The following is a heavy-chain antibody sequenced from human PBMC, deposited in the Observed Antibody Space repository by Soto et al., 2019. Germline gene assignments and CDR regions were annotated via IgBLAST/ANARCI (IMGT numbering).Heavy chain of an antibody. D-gene: IGHD6-13*01. J-gene: IGHJ6*02. CDR1: GFTFTSSA. CDR3: AAGGLGSSWYFTRRYYYGMDV. Sequence: SVKVSCKASGFTFTSSAVQWVRQARGQRLEWIGWIVVGSGNTNYAQKFQERVTITRDMSTSTAYMELSSLRSEDTAVYYCAAGGLGSSWYFTRRYYYGMDVWGQGTTVTVSS. V-gene: IGHV1-58*01. CDR2: IVVGSGNT.